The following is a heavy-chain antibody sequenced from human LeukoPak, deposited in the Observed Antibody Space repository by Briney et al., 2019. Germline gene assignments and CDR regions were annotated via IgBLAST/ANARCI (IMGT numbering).Heavy chain of an antibody. CDR2: INSDGSST. CDR1: GFTFSSYW. J-gene: IGHJ4*02. CDR3: ARGRRTNYYMDY. D-gene: IGHD3/OR15-3a*01. Sequence: GGSLRLSCAASGFTFSSYWLHWVRHAPGKGLVWVSRINSDGSSTSYADSVKGRFTISRDNAKNTLYLQMNSLRAEDTAVYYCARGRRTNYYMDYWGQGTLVIVSS. V-gene: IGHV3-74*01.